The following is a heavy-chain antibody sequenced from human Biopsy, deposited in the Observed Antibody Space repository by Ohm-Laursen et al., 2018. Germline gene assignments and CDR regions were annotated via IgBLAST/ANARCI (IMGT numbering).Heavy chain of an antibody. V-gene: IGHV4-59*01. Sequence: TLSLTCTVSGGSIGSFFWSWIRQPPGKGLEWIGYIYYSGSTNYNPSLRSRVTISVDRSKDQFSLELSSVTAADTAVYYCARVGAGAPSIDYFDYWGQGALVTVSS. CDR2: IYYSGST. D-gene: IGHD1-26*01. CDR1: GGSIGSFF. J-gene: IGHJ4*02. CDR3: ARVGAGAPSIDYFDY.